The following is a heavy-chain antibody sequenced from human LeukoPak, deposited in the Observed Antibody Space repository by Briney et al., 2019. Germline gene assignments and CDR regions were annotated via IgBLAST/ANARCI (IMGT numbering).Heavy chain of an antibody. CDR1: GYTFTSYA. J-gene: IGHJ4*02. Sequence: AAVKVSCKASGYTFTSYAMHWVRQAPGQRLEWMGWINAGNGNTKYSQKFQGRVTITRDTSESTAYMELCSLRSEDTAVYYCARGYSSSWYSAFDYWGQGTLVTVSS. CDR3: ARGYSSSWYSAFDY. D-gene: IGHD6-13*01. V-gene: IGHV1-3*01. CDR2: INAGNGNT.